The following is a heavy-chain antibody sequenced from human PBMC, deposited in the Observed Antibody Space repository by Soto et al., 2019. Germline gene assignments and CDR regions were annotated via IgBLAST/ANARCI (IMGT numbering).Heavy chain of an antibody. CDR1: GYSFTSYW. V-gene: IGHV5-51*01. Sequence: PGESLKISCKGSGYSFTSYWIGWVRQMPGKGLEWMGIIYPGDSDTRYSPSFQGQVTISADKSISTAYLQWSSLKASDTAMYYCASLGIAAGYIDAFDIWGQGTMVTVS. D-gene: IGHD6-13*01. CDR3: ASLGIAAGYIDAFDI. J-gene: IGHJ3*02. CDR2: IYPGDSDT.